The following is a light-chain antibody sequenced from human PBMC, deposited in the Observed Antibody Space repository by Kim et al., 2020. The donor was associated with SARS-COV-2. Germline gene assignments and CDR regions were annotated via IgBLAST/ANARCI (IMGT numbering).Light chain of an antibody. CDR2: GAS. J-gene: IGKJ1*01. Sequence: EIVMTQSPATLSVSPGERATLSCRASQSVSNKLAWYQQKPGQAPRLLIYGASTRATGIPARFSGSGSGTEFTLTISSLQSEDLAVYYCQQYNNWHPWTFGQGTKVDIK. CDR1: QSVSNK. V-gene: IGKV3-15*01. CDR3: QQYNNWHPWT.